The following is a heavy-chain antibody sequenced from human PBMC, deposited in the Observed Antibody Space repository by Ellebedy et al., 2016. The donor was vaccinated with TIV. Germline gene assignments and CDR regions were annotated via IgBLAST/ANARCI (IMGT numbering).Heavy chain of an antibody. CDR2: ISDSGSGT. CDR3: ADDPRGVGPAFDI. D-gene: IGHD3-10*01. V-gene: IGHV3-23*01. CDR1: GFTFSTYA. Sequence: GESLKISCAASGFTFSTYAMCWVRQAPGKGLEWISTISDSGSGTFFADSVKGRFTISRDNSKNTLYLRMDSLRVEDTAIYYCADDPRGVGPAFDIWGQGTMVTVSS. J-gene: IGHJ3*02.